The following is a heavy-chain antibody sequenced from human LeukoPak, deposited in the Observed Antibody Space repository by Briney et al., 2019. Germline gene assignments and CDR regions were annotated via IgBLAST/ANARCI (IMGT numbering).Heavy chain of an antibody. V-gene: IGHV4-59*01. Sequence: SETLSLTCTVSGGSISSYYWSWIRQPPGKGLEWIVYIDYSGSTNYNPSLKSRVTISVDTSKNQFSLKLSSVTAADTAVYYCARGTYYDYVWGSYRQYYFDYWGQGTLVTVSS. CDR2: IDYSGST. CDR3: ARGTYYDYVWGSYRQYYFDY. J-gene: IGHJ4*02. CDR1: GGSISSYY. D-gene: IGHD3-16*02.